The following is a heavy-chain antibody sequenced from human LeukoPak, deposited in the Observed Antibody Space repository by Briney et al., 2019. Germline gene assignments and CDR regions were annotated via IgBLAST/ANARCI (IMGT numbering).Heavy chain of an antibody. CDR3: ARLRREVGATRYYFDY. J-gene: IGHJ4*02. D-gene: IGHD1-26*01. Sequence: SETLSLTCTVSGGSISSYYWNWIRQPPGKGLEWIGYIHYGGTNYYNPSLKSRVTISVDTSKNQFSLKLSSVTAADTAVYYCARLRREVGATRYYFDYWGQGTLVTVSS. CDR1: GGSISSYY. CDR2: IHYGGTN. V-gene: IGHV4-59*08.